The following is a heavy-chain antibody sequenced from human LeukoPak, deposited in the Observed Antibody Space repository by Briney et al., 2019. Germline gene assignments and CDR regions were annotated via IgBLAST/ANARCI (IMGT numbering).Heavy chain of an antibody. CDR1: GYSFTSYW. D-gene: IGHD6-13*01. CDR3: ARRGKYSSSWPPYYYYGMDV. CDR2: IYPGDSDT. Sequence: GESLKISCKGSGYSFTSYWIGWVRQMPGKGLEWMGIIYPGDSDTSYSPSFQGQVTISADKSISTAYLQWSSLKASDTAMYYCARRGKYSSSWPPYYYYGMDVWGKGTTVTVSS. J-gene: IGHJ6*04. V-gene: IGHV5-51*01.